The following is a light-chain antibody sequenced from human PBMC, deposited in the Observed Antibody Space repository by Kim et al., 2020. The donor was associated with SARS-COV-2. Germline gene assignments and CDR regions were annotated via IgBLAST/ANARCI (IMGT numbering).Light chain of an antibody. J-gene: IGKJ1*01. V-gene: IGKV1-27*01. CDR3: QKYDTAPWT. CDR1: QGISNY. CDR2: GAS. Sequence: ASVGDRVPITCRASQGISNYLAWYQQKPGKVPKLLIYGASTLQSGVPSRFSGSRFGTEFTLTISSLQTEDVATYYCQKYDTAPWTFGEGTKVDIK.